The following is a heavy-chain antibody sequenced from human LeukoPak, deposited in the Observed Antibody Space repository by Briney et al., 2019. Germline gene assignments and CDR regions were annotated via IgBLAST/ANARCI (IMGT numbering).Heavy chain of an antibody. CDR2: IKQDGSEK. CDR1: GFTFSSYW. V-gene: IGHV3-7*01. CDR3: ARGPESGYSSGWYDPAHSLQPYYFDY. D-gene: IGHD6-19*01. Sequence: GGSLRLSCGASGFTFSSYWMSWVRQAPGRGLEWVANIKQDGSEKYYVDSVKGRFTISRDNAKNSLYLQMNSLRAEDTAVYYCARGPESGYSSGWYDPAHSLQPYYFDYWGQGTLVTVSS. J-gene: IGHJ4*02.